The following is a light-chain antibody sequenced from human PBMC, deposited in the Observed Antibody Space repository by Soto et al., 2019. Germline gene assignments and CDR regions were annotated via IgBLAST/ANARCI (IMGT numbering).Light chain of an antibody. V-gene: IGKV1-8*01. Sequence: AVGRTQNPSSLSASTRDKVTITGLARPGIRSYLAWYQQKPGKAPQLLIYAASTLQSGVPSRFSGSGSGTDFALTISCLQPEDFATYYCQQSYSYPWTLAPGTKVDI. CDR2: AAS. J-gene: IGKJ1*01. CDR3: QQSYSYPWT. CDR1: PGIRSY.